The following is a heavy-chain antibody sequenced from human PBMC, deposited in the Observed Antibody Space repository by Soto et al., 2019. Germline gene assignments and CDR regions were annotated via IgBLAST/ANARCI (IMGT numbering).Heavy chain of an antibody. CDR2: ISYDGSNK. Sequence: QVQLVESGGGVVQPGRSLRLSCAASGFTFSSYAMHWGRQAPGKGLEWVAVISYDGSNKYYADSVKGRFTISRDNSKNTLYMQMNSLRAEDTAVYYCARDSNDYGDHGVYYSYGMDVWGQGTTVTVSS. V-gene: IGHV3-30-3*01. J-gene: IGHJ6*02. D-gene: IGHD4-17*01. CDR3: ARDSNDYGDHGVYYSYGMDV. CDR1: GFTFSSYA.